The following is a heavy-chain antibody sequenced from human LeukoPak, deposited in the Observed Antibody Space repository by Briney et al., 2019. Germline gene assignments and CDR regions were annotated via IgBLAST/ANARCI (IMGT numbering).Heavy chain of an antibody. J-gene: IGHJ4*02. Sequence: GGSLRLSCAASGFTFSSYSMNWVRRAPGKGLEWVSYISSSSSTIYYADSVKGRFTISRGNAKNSLYLQMNSLRAEDTALYYCAKGFQWLVRGHFDYWGQGTLVTVSS. CDR3: AKGFQWLVRGHFDY. CDR1: GFTFSSYS. CDR2: ISSSSSTI. D-gene: IGHD6-19*01. V-gene: IGHV3-48*04.